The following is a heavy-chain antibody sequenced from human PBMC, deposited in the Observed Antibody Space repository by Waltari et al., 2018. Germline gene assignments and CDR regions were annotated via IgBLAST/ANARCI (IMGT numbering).Heavy chain of an antibody. D-gene: IGHD3-16*01. CDR3: IRDFGEPGATNVFDI. J-gene: IGHJ3*02. CDR1: GLTLRSYW. V-gene: IGHV3-74*01. CDR2: IDFEGSGT. Sequence: EVQLVESGGGLVQPGGSLRLSCAASGLTLRSYWMHWVRQAPGKGLGWGERIDFEGSGTSYADSVKGRFTISRDNAKNTVYLQMNSVRAEDTAVYYCIRDFGEPGATNVFDIWGQGTMVTVSS.